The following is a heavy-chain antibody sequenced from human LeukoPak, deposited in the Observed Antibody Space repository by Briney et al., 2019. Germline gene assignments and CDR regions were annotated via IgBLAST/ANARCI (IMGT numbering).Heavy chain of an antibody. D-gene: IGHD2/OR15-2a*01. J-gene: IGHJ4*02. CDR3: ARALNIVPETAGCVEY. V-gene: IGHV3-7*01. Sequence: PGGSLRLSCAASGFTFSSYWMSWVRQAPGKGLEWVANIKQDGSEKYYVDSVKGRFTISRDNAKNSLYLQMNSLRAEDTAVYYCARALNIVPETAGCVEYWGQGTLVTVSS. CDR2: IKQDGSEK. CDR1: GFTFSSYW.